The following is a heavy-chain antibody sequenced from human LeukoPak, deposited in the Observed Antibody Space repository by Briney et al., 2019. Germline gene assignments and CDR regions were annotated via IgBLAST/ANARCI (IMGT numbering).Heavy chain of an antibody. J-gene: IGHJ4*02. CDR3: ARGFRNGPFDC. CDR2: ISRNGGST. Sequence: GGSLRLSCEASGFTFDDYGMSWVRQPPGKGLEWVSGISRNGGSTDYADSVRGRFTISRDNAKNSHFLQMNSLRVEDTAFYYCARGFRNGPFDCWGQGTLVTVSS. CDR1: GFTFDDYG. V-gene: IGHV3-20*04. D-gene: IGHD2-8*01.